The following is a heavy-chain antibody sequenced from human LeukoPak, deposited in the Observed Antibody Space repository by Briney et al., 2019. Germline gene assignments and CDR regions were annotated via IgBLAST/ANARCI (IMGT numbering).Heavy chain of an antibody. CDR3: VREGSGWYSSHYGMDV. CDR1: GFTFSSYG. Sequence: GRSLRLSCAASGFTFSSYGMHWVRQAPGKGLEWGAVIWYDGSNKYYADSVKGRFTISRDNSKNTLYLQMNSLRAEDTAVYYCVREGSGWYSSHYGMDVWGKGTTVTVSS. V-gene: IGHV3-33*01. CDR2: IWYDGSNK. J-gene: IGHJ6*04. D-gene: IGHD6-19*01.